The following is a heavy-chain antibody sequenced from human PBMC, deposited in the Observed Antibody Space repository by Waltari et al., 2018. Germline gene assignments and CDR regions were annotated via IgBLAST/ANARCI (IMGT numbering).Heavy chain of an antibody. J-gene: IGHJ4*02. CDR1: GFSFMSYA. CDR3: ARHLYSIDYLELAK. V-gene: IGHV3-23*01. CDR2: ISDSGVIT. Sequence: EEHLLESGGGLAQPGGSLRLSCAAAGFSFMSYAMSWVRQAPGQGLEWVSGISDSGVITKYADSVKGRFTVSRDNSKNTVFLHLNSLRAEDTAIYYCARHLYSIDYLELAKWGQGTLVTVSS. D-gene: IGHD3-22*01.